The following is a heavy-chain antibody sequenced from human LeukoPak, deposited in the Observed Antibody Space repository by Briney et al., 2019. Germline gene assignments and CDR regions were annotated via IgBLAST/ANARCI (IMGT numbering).Heavy chain of an antibody. CDR3: AKVKGSGYYYDYFDY. CDR2: ISGSGGST. V-gene: IGHV3-23*01. J-gene: IGHJ4*02. Sequence: GGSLRLSCAASGFTFSSYAMSWVRQAPGKGLEWVSAISGSGGSTYYADSVKGRFTISRDNSKNTLYLQMNSLRAEDTAVYYCAKVKGSGYYYDYFDYWGQGTLVTVSS. CDR1: GFTFSSYA. D-gene: IGHD3-22*01.